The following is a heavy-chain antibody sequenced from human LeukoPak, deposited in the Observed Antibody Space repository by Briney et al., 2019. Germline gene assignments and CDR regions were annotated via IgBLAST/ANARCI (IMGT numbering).Heavy chain of an antibody. D-gene: IGHD1-7*01. CDR2: ISSSGSTI. CDR1: DGSFSSYY. V-gene: IGHV3-11*04. J-gene: IGHJ4*02. Sequence: LSLTCTVSDGSFSSYYMSWIRQAPGKGLEWVSYISSSGSTIYYADSVKGRFTISRDNAKNSLYLQMNSLRAEDTAVYYCARNWNLNYWGQGTLVTVSS. CDR3: ARNWNLNY.